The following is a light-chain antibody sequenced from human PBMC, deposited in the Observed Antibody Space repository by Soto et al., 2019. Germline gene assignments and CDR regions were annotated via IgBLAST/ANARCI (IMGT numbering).Light chain of an antibody. J-gene: IGKJ2*01. V-gene: IGKV1-39*01. CDR3: QQSYDTPHT. Sequence: DIQMTQSPSSLSASIGDRVTITCRASQSMSNYLNWYQQKPGKAPNLLIFATSNLQSGVPLRFSGSGSGTVFTLTISSLQPEDFATYYCQQSYDTPHTFGQGIKLE. CDR2: ATS. CDR1: QSMSNY.